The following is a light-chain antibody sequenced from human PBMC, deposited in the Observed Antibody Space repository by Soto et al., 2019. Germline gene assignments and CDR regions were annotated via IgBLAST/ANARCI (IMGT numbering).Light chain of an antibody. CDR1: SSDVGGYNY. CDR2: DVS. CDR3: SSYTSITTYVV. V-gene: IGLV2-14*01. J-gene: IGLJ2*01. Sequence: QSVLTQPASVSGSPGQSITISCTGTSSDVGGYNYVSWYQQHPGKAPKLMLYDVSNRPSGVSNRFSGSKSGNTASLTISGLQAEDEADYYCSSYTSITTYVVFGGGTQLTVL.